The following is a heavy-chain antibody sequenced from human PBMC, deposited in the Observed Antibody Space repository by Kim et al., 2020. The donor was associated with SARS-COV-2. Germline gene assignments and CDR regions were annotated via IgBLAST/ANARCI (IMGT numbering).Heavy chain of an antibody. CDR2: IYSGGST. CDR3: AGRGKQQPFYYYYGMDV. CDR1: GFTVSSNY. Sequence: GGSLRLSCAASGFTVSSNYMSWVRQAPGKGLEWVSVIYSGGSTYYADSVKGRFTISRHNSKNTLYLQMNSLRAEDTAVYYCAGRGKQQPFYYYYGMDVWGQGTTVTVSS. J-gene: IGHJ6*02. D-gene: IGHD6-13*01. V-gene: IGHV3-53*04.